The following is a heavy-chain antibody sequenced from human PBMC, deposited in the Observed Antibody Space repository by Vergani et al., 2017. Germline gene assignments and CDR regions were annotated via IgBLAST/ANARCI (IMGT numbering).Heavy chain of an antibody. CDR2: MKEDGADK. J-gene: IGHJ6*02. V-gene: IGHV3-7*01. CDR3: ARDCTSGGCPDNYGMDV. D-gene: IGHD2-8*01. CDR1: GFKLDEYW. Sequence: EVHLVESGGGLVQPGGSLRLSCVGSGFKLDEYWMSWVRQAPGKGLEWVADMKEDGADKKYVDSVKGRFTISRDNAKNSLFLQMNSLRAEDAAVYYCARDCTSGGCPDNYGMDVWGQGATVTVSS.